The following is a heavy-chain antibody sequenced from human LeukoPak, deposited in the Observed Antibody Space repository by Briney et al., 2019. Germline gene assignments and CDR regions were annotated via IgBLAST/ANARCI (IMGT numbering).Heavy chain of an antibody. CDR2: IYTSGST. CDR3: ARVRSGGLDY. V-gene: IGHV4-4*07. J-gene: IGHJ4*02. Sequence: PSETLSLTCTVSGGSISSYYWSWIRKPAGKGLEWLGRIYTSGSTNYNPSLKSRVTMSVDTSKNQFSLKLSSVTAADTAVYYCARVRSGGLDYWGQGTLVTVSS. D-gene: IGHD3-3*01. CDR1: GGSISSYY.